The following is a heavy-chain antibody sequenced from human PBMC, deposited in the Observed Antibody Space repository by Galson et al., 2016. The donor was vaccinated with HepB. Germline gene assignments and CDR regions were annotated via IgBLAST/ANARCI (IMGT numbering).Heavy chain of an antibody. CDR2: INPKSGDT. Sequence: SVKVSCKASGYTFTDYNIHWVRQAPGRGLEWMAWINPKSGDTKSAQKFQGRVTMISDMSISTAYLELSRLTSDDTAVYYCVRAIRTGPAAGAYWGQGTLVTVSS. V-gene: IGHV1-2*02. CDR1: GYTFTDYN. CDR3: VRAIRTGPAAGAY. D-gene: IGHD2-2*01. J-gene: IGHJ4*02.